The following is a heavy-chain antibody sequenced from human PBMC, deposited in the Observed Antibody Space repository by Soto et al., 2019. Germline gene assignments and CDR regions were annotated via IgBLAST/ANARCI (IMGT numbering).Heavy chain of an antibody. CDR3: AKDPEIRFLEWFTAGMDV. D-gene: IGHD3-3*01. J-gene: IGHJ6*02. CDR2: ISYDGSNK. CDR1: GFTFSSYG. V-gene: IGHV3-30*18. Sequence: QVQLVESGGGVVQPGRSLRLSCAASGFTFSSYGMHWVRQAPGKGLAWVAVISYDGSNKYYADSVKGRFTISRDNSKNTLYLQMNSLRAEDTAVYYCAKDPEIRFLEWFTAGMDVWGQGTTVTVSS.